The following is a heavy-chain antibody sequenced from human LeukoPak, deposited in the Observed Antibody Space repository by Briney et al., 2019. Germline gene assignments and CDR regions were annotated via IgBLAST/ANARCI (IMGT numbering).Heavy chain of an antibody. Sequence: GSLRLSCAASGFTFSDYEMNWVRQAPGKGLEWIGEINHSGSTNYNPSLKSRVTISVDTSKNQFSLKLSSVTAADTAVYYCARYSPGGSSGYYYAAEDYFDYWGQGTLVTVSS. V-gene: IGHV4-34*01. CDR2: INHSGST. D-gene: IGHD3-22*01. CDR3: ARYSPGGSSGYYYAAEDYFDY. J-gene: IGHJ4*02. CDR1: GFTFSDYE.